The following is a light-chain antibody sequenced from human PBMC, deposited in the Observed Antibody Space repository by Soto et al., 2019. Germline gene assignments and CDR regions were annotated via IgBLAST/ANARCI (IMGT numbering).Light chain of an antibody. CDR1: QGIRNY. Sequence: DIQMTQSPSSLSASVGDRVTITCRASQGIRNYLAWYQQKPGKVPKLLIYAASTLQSGVPSRFSGSGSGTDFTRTISSLPPEDVATYYWQKYNSAPFTFGPGTKVEIK. V-gene: IGKV1-27*01. CDR3: QKYNSAPFT. CDR2: AAS. J-gene: IGKJ3*01.